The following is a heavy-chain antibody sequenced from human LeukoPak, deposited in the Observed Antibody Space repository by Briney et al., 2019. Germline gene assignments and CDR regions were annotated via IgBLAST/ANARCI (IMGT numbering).Heavy chain of an antibody. CDR1: GGSISTNDYY. CDR2: IYYSGST. CDR3: ATYNRDGYNFAFQH. J-gene: IGHJ1*01. Sequence: SETLSLTCTVSGGSISTNDYYWGWIRQHPGQGLEWIGYIYYSGSTYYNPSLKSRVTILLDTSKNQFSLKLSSVTAADTAVYYCATYNRDGYNFAFQHWGQGTLVTVSS. V-gene: IGHV4-31*03. D-gene: IGHD5-24*01.